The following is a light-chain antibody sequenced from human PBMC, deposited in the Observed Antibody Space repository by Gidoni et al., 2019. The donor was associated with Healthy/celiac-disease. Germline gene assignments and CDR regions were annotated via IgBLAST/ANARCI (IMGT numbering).Light chain of an antibody. Sequence: QSVLTQPPSASGTPGQRVTLYCSGSSSNIGSNTVNWYQSLPGTAPKLLIYPNNQRPSGVPDRFSGSKSGTSASLAISGLQSEDDTDYYCAAWDDTLNCVIFGGGTELTVL. J-gene: IGLJ2*01. CDR3: AAWDDTLNCVI. CDR2: PNN. V-gene: IGLV1-44*01. CDR1: SSNIGSNT.